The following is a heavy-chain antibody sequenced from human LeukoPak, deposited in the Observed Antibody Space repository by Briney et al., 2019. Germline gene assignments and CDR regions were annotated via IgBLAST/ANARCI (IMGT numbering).Heavy chain of an antibody. D-gene: IGHD6-13*01. CDR1: GYTFTSYG. Sequence: GASVKVSCKASGYTFTSYGISWVRQAPGQGLGWMGIINPSGGSTSYAQKFQGRVTMTRDTSTSTVYMELSSLRSEDTAVYYCAREAIIAAASDYWGQGTLVTVSS. CDR3: AREAIIAAASDY. V-gene: IGHV1-46*01. J-gene: IGHJ4*02. CDR2: INPSGGST.